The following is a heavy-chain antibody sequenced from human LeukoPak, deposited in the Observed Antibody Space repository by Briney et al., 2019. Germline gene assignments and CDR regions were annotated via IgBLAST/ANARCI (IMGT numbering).Heavy chain of an antibody. CDR1: GYTFKSYG. CDR3: ARDVWFGERNFDY. Sequence: ASVKVSCKASGYTFKSYGISWVRQAPGQGLKWMGWISAYNGNTNYAQKLQGRVTMTTDTSTSTASMELRSLRSDDTAVYYCARDVWFGERNFDYWGQGTLVTVSS. V-gene: IGHV1-18*01. J-gene: IGHJ4*02. CDR2: ISAYNGNT. D-gene: IGHD3-10*01.